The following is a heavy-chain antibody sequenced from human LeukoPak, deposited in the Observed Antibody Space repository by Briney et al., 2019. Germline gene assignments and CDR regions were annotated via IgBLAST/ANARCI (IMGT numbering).Heavy chain of an antibody. CDR3: ARGTRWWRTLSY. J-gene: IGHJ4*02. CDR1: GYTFTSYD. D-gene: IGHD2-15*01. CDR2: MNPNSGNT. Sequence: ASVKVSCKASGYTFTSYDINWVRQATGQGLEWMGWMNPNSGNTGYAQKFQGRVTMTMNTSIRKAYMKMSSLRSEDTAVYYCARGTRWWRTLSYWGQGTLVTVSS. V-gene: IGHV1-8*01.